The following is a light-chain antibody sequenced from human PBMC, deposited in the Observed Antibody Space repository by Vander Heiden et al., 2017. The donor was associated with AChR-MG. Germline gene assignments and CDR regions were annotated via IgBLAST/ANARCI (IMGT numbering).Light chain of an antibody. J-gene: IGLJ2*01. Sequence: SYVLTQPPSVSVAPGKTARIPCGGDNVGGRNVHWYQQKPGQAPILVIYYDSRRPSGIPGRFSGSNSGNTATLTISRVEAGDEADFYCQVWDTSTNHPYVVFGGGTKLTVL. CDR2: YDS. CDR1: NVGGRN. CDR3: QVWDTSTNHPYVV. V-gene: IGLV3-21*01.